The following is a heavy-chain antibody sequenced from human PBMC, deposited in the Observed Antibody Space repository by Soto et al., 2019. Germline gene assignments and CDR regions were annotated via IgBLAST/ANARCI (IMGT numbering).Heavy chain of an antibody. CDR1: GYTFTSYD. V-gene: IGHV1-8*01. Sequence: ASVKVSCKASGYTFTSYDINWVRQATGQGLEWMGWMNPNSGNTGYAQKFQGRVTMTRNTSISTAYMELSSLRSEDTAVYYCARGSPTYCSGGSCHPLTSDYWGQGTLVTVSS. CDR3: ARGSPTYCSGGSCHPLTSDY. CDR2: MNPNSGNT. D-gene: IGHD2-15*01. J-gene: IGHJ4*02.